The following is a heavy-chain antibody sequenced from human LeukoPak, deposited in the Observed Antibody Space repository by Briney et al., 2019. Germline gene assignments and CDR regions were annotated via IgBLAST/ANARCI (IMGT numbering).Heavy chain of an antibody. CDR1: EFTFSSYG. CDR3: AKGARWSGYSFDY. Sequence: PGGSLRPSCAASEFTFSSYGMHWVRQAPGKGLEWVAVISYDGSNKYYADSVKGRFTTSRDNSKNTLYLQMNSLRAEDTAVYYCAKGARWSGYSFDYWGQGTLVTVSS. CDR2: ISYDGSNK. J-gene: IGHJ4*02. D-gene: IGHD3-3*01. V-gene: IGHV3-30*18.